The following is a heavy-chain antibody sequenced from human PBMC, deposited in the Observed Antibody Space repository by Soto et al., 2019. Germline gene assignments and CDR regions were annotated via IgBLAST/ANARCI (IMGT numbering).Heavy chain of an antibody. CDR2: IWYDGSNK. D-gene: IGHD2-21*02. Sequence: GGSLRLSCAASGFTFSSYGMHWVRQAPGKGLEWVAVIWYDGSNKYYTDSVKGRFTISRDNSKNTLYLQMNSLRAEDTAVYYCARDLVATADYYYGMDVWGQGTTVTVSS. J-gene: IGHJ6*02. V-gene: IGHV3-33*01. CDR3: ARDLVATADYYYGMDV. CDR1: GFTFSSYG.